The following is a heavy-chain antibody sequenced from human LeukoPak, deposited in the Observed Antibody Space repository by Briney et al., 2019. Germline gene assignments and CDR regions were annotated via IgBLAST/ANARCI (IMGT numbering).Heavy chain of an antibody. V-gene: IGHV4-61*03. CDR3: ARLVEELLYQPTHFDS. Sequence: ASETLSLTCTVSGGSVSSGSYYWSWIRQPPGKGLEWIGYIYYSGSTNYNPSLKSRVTISVDTSKTHFSLKLTSVTAADTAVYYCARLVEELLYQPTHFDSWGQGTLVTVSS. D-gene: IGHD3-10*01. CDR1: GGSVSSGSYY. CDR2: IYYSGST. J-gene: IGHJ4*02.